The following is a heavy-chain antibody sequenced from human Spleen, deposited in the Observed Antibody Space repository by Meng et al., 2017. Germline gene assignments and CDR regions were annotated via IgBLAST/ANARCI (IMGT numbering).Heavy chain of an antibody. D-gene: IGHD3-10*01. Sequence: ETLSLTCAASGFTFSSYWMRWVRQAPGKGLEWVANIKEDGSEKYYADSVKGRFTISRDNAENSLHLQMNNLRAEDTAVYYCARERYGSGSPLDYWGQGALVTVSS. CDR2: IKEDGSEK. V-gene: IGHV3-7*01. J-gene: IGHJ4*02. CDR1: GFTFSSYW. CDR3: ARERYGSGSPLDY.